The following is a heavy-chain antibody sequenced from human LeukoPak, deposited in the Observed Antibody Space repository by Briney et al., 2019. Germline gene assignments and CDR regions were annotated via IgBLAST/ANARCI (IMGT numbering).Heavy chain of an antibody. CDR3: ANREGITMVRGANY. CDR2: MRGSGGST. J-gene: IGHJ4*02. V-gene: IGHV3-23*01. Sequence: GGSLRLSCAASGITFSSYAMSWVRQARGKGLEWVSAMRGSGGSTYYADSVKGRFTISRDKSKNTLYLQMNSLRAEDTAVYYSANREGITMVRGANYWGQGTLVTVSS. CDR1: GITFSSYA. D-gene: IGHD3-10*01.